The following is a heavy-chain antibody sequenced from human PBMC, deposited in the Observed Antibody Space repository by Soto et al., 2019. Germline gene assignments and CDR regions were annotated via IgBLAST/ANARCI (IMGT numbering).Heavy chain of an antibody. D-gene: IGHD3-22*01. CDR3: AATYYYDSSGYYPFDI. CDR1: GFTFSSYG. CDR2: ISGSGGST. V-gene: IGHV3-23*01. Sequence: PGGSRRLSWAASGFTFSSYGMSWVRRAPGKGLEWVSAISGSGGSTYYADSVKGRFTISRDNSKNTLYLQMNSLRAEDTAVYYCAATYYYDSSGYYPFDIWGQGTMVTVSS. J-gene: IGHJ3*02.